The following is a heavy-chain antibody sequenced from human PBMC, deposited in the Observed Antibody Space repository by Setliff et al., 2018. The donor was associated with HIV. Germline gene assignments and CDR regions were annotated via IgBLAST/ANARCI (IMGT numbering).Heavy chain of an antibody. CDR2: FYHSGRT. J-gene: IGHJ5*02. Sequence: SETLSLTCAVSGYSISSGYYWGWIRQPPGRGLEWIGSFYHSGRTYYNPSLKSRVTISVDTSKNQFSLRLSSVTAADTAVYYCSRSYCGGDCSLVVDTNWFDPWGQGTLVTVPQ. D-gene: IGHD2-21*01. V-gene: IGHV4-38-2*01. CDR3: SRSYCGGDCSLVVDTNWFDP. CDR1: GYSISSGYY.